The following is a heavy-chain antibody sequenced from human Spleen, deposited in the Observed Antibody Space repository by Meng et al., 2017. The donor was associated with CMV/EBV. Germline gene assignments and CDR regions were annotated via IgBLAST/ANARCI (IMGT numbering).Heavy chain of an antibody. J-gene: IGHJ6*02. CDR2: ISSSSSYI. Sequence: GESLKISCVASGFPFSSYSMNWVRQAPGKGLEWVSSISSSSSYIYYADSVKGRFTISRNNAENSLYLQMSSLRAEDTAVYYCARGPYYYGSGSKRPMDVWGQGTTVTVSS. CDR3: ARGPYYYGSGSKRPMDV. CDR1: GFPFSSYS. V-gene: IGHV3-21*01. D-gene: IGHD3-10*01.